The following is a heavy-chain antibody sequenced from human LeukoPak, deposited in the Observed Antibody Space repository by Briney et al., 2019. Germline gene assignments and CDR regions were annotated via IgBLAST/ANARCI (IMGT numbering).Heavy chain of an antibody. Sequence: GGSLRLSCAASGFTFSSYSMNWVRQAPGKGLEWVSSITSSSTYIYYADSVKGRFTISRDNSKNTLFLQMNSLRPEDTAVYYCARLAGYFDYWGQGTPVTVSS. V-gene: IGHV3-21*04. CDR3: ARLAGYFDY. CDR1: GFTFSSYS. J-gene: IGHJ4*02. D-gene: IGHD3-10*01. CDR2: ITSSSTYI.